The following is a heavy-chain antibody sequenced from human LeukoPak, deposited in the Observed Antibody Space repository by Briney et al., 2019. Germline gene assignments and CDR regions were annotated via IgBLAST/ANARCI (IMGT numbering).Heavy chain of an antibody. Sequence: SETLSLTCTVSVGSISSSSYYWGWARQSPGKGLEWIGSIYYDGSTPHNPSLKSRVTISADTSKKQYSLRLSSVTAADTAVYYCAIASGDHRVVYWGQGILVTVSS. V-gene: IGHV4-39*01. J-gene: IGHJ4*02. CDR1: VGSISSSSYY. CDR3: AIASGDHRVVY. CDR2: IYYDGST. D-gene: IGHD1-26*01.